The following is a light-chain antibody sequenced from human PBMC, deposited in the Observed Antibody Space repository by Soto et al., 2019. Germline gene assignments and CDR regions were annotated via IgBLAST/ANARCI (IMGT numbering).Light chain of an antibody. CDR2: GAS. CDR1: QSVTSNS. Sequence: EIVLTQSPGTLSLSPGERATLSCRASQSVTSNSLAWYQQKPGQAPRLLIYGASNMVTGTPDRFSGSGSGTEFTFTITRLEPEDFAVYHCHQYGGPPRTFGQGTKLEIK. V-gene: IGKV3-20*01. CDR3: HQYGGPPRT. J-gene: IGKJ1*01.